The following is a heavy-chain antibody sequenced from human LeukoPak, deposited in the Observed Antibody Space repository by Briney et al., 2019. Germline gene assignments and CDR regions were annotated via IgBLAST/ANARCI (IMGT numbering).Heavy chain of an antibody. CDR2: IIPIFGTA. Sequence: GASVKVSCKASVGTFSSYAISWVRQAPGQGLEWMGGIIPIFGTANYAQKFQGRVTITADESTSTAYMELSSLRSEDTAVYYCAREAGNSGSYSPFDYWGQGTLVTVSS. CDR3: AREAGNSGSYSPFDY. D-gene: IGHD1-26*01. CDR1: VGTFSSYA. V-gene: IGHV1-69*13. J-gene: IGHJ4*02.